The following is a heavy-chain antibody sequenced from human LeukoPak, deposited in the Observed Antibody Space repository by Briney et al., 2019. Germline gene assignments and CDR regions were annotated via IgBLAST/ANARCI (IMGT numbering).Heavy chain of an antibody. D-gene: IGHD3-22*01. J-gene: IGHJ4*02. CDR2: FDPEDGET. CDR3: ATSLYYYDSSGYYGY. Sequence: ASVKVSFKVSGYTLTELSMRWVRQAPGKGLEWMGGFDPEDGETIYAQKFQGRVTMTEDTSTDTAYMELSSLRSEDTAVYYCATSLYYYDSSGYYGYWGQGTLVTVSS. V-gene: IGHV1-24*01. CDR1: GYTLTELS.